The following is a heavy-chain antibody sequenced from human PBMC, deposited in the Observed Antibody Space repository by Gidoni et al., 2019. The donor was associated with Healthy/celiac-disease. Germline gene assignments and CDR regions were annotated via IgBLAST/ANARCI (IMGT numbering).Heavy chain of an antibody. J-gene: IGHJ3*02. CDR3: AREGGGYGGKPPVAFDI. D-gene: IGHD2-15*01. CDR1: GGTFSSYA. Sequence: QVQLVQSGAEVKKPGSSVKVSCKASGGTFSSYAISWVRQAPGQGLEWMGGIIPIFGTANYAQKFQGRVTITADESTSTAYMELSSLRSEDTAVYYCAREGGGYGGKPPVAFDIWGQGTMVTVSS. CDR2: IIPIFGTA. V-gene: IGHV1-69*01.